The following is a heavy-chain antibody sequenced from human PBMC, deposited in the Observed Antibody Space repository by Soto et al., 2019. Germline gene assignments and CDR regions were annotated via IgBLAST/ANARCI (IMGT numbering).Heavy chain of an antibody. CDR2: ISWNSGTI. Sequence: EVQVVESGGGLVQPGRSLRLSCAASGFSFDDYAMHWVRQAPGKGLEWVSGISWNSGTIGYADSVKGRFTISRDNAKNTRYLQMNSLRAEDPALYYCAKGTGGTANGMGVWGQGTAVTVSS. V-gene: IGHV3-9*01. CDR1: GFSFDDYA. J-gene: IGHJ6*02. D-gene: IGHD2-21*02. CDR3: AKGTGGTANGMGV.